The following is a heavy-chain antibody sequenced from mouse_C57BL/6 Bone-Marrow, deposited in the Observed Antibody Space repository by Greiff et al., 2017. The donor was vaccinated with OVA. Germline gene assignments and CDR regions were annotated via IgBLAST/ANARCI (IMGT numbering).Heavy chain of an antibody. J-gene: IGHJ2*01. Sequence: VQLQQSGAELVRPGASVKLSCTASGFNIKDDYMHWVKQRPEQGLEWIGWIDPENGDTEYASKFQGKATITADTSSNTAYLQLSSLTSEDTAVYYCTSYDNFDDWGQGTTRTVSS. CDR3: TSYDNFDD. CDR1: GFNIKDDY. D-gene: IGHD2-3*01. V-gene: IGHV14-4*01. CDR2: IDPENGDT.